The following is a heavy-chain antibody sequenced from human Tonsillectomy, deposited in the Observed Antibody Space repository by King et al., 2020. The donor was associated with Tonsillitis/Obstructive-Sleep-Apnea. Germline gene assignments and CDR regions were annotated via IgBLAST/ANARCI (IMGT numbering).Heavy chain of an antibody. J-gene: IGHJ6*02. CDR3: ARFQSPHYYFRGMDV. V-gene: IGHV5-51*03. CDR1: GYSFANYW. Sequence: VQLVESGAEVKKPGESLRISCKGSGYSFANYWIGWVRQMPGKGLEWMGIIYPEDSDSRYSPSFRGQVTISADKSITTAYLQWSGLKASDTAMYYCARFQSPHYYFRGMDVWGQGTTVTVSS. CDR2: IYPEDSDS.